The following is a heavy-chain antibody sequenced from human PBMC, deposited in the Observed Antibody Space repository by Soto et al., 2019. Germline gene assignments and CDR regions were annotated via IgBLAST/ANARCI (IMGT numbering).Heavy chain of an antibody. D-gene: IGHD1-26*01. V-gene: IGHV3-23*01. CDR3: AKGPSYSGAYFPFSY. Sequence: EVQLLESGGTLVQPGGSLRLSCAASGFMFSSYGMSWVRQSPGKGLEWVSSISGSGGSTYYADSVKGRFTISRDNSKSTLYLQMSSLRAEDTAVYSCAKGPSYSGAYFPFSYWGQGTLVTVSS. J-gene: IGHJ4*02. CDR2: ISGSGGST. CDR1: GFMFSSYG.